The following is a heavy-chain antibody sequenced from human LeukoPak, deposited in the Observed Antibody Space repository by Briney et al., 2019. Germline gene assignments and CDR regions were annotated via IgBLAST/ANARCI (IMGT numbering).Heavy chain of an antibody. CDR3: AKDRIAARNIFDY. CDR1: GFTFSSYA. CDR2: ICGSGGST. Sequence: GGSLRLSCAASGFTFSSYAMNWVRQASGKGLEWVSVICGSGGSTYYADSVKGRFTISRDNSKNTLYLQMSSLRDEDTAVYFCAKDRIAARNIFDYGGQGTLVTVSS. V-gene: IGHV3-23*01. J-gene: IGHJ4*02. D-gene: IGHD6-6*01.